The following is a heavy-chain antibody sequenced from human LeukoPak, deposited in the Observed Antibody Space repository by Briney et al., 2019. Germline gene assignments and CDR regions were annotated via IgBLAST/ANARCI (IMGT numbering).Heavy chain of an antibody. J-gene: IGHJ3*02. V-gene: IGHV1-8*01. D-gene: IGHD2-21*01. CDR3: ARAIDPPYCGGDCYGAFDI. Sequence: ASVKVSCKASGYTFTSYDINWVRQATGQGLEWMGWMNPNSGNTGYAQKFQGRVTMTRNTSISTAYMELSSLRSEDTAVYYCARAIDPPYCGGDCYGAFDIWGQGTMVTVSS. CDR2: MNPNSGNT. CDR1: GYTFTSYD.